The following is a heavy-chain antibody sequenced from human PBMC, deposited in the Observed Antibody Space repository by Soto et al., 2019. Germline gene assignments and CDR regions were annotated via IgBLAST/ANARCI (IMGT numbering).Heavy chain of an antibody. V-gene: IGHV3-21*01. D-gene: IGHD2-15*01. CDR2: ISRSSSYI. CDR1: GFTFSSYS. CDR3: ARDQKKPDCSGGSCYTDY. Sequence: GGSLRLSCAASGFTFSSYSMNWVRQAPGKGLEWVSSISRSSSYIYYADSVKGRFTISRDNAKNSLYLQMNSLRAEDTAVYYCARDQKKPDCSGGSCYTDYWGQGTLVTVSS. J-gene: IGHJ4*02.